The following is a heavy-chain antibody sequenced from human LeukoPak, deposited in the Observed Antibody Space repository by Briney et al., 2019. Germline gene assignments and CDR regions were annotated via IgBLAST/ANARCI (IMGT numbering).Heavy chain of an antibody. J-gene: IGHJ4*02. D-gene: IGHD1-26*01. Sequence: GGSLRLSCAASGFTFDDYAMHWIRQAPGKGLEWVSGISYNSRSIGYADSVKGRFTISRDNAKNSLYLQMNSQRTGDTAFYYCAKDMLGGTYPAWRLPDYWGQGTLVTVSS. V-gene: IGHV3-9*01. CDR1: GFTFDDYA. CDR3: AKDMLGGTYPAWRLPDY. CDR2: ISYNSRSI.